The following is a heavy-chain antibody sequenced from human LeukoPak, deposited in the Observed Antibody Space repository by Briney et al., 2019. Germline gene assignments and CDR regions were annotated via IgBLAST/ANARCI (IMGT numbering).Heavy chain of an antibody. D-gene: IGHD3-3*01. Sequence: SETLSLTCAVYGGSFSGYYWSWIREPPGEGLEWIGEINHSGSTNYNPSLKSRVTISVDTSKNQFSLKLSSVTAADTAVYYCARFLRRSGYSSRVFDPWGQGTLVTVSS. CDR3: ARFLRRSGYSSRVFDP. CDR1: GGSFSGYY. V-gene: IGHV4-34*01. J-gene: IGHJ5*02. CDR2: INHSGST.